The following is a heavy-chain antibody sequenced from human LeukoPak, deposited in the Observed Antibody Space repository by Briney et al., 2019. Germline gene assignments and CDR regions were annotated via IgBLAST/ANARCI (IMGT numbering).Heavy chain of an antibody. CDR1: GGSFSGYY. V-gene: IGHV4-34*01. CDR3: ARGWGRRLGYCTGGACYRTKPFDY. D-gene: IGHD2-8*02. J-gene: IGHJ4*02. Sequence: SETLSLTCAVYGGSFSGYYWSWIRQPPGKGLEWIGEINHSGSTNYNPSLKSRVTISVDTSKNQFSLKLSSVTAADTAVYYCARGWGRRLGYCTGGACYRTKPFDYWGQGTLVTVSS. CDR2: INHSGST.